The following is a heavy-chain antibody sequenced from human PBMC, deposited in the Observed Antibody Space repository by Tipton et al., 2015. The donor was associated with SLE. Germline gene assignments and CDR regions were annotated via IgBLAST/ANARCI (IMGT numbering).Heavy chain of an antibody. CDR3: ARHPGASFDF. V-gene: IGHV4-31*02. Sequence: RSLRLSCTVSGGSIRSGDYYWSWIRQHPGKGLEWIGYIHDSGATFYNPSLRSRSAISVDTSQNQFSLRLTSATAADTAIYYCARHPGASFDFWGQGILVTVSS. CDR1: GGSIRSGDYY. CDR2: IHDSGAT. J-gene: IGHJ4*02.